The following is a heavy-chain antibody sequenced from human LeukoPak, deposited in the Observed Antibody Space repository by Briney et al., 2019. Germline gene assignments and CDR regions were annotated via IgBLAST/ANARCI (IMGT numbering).Heavy chain of an antibody. Sequence: GSGLALVKPTQTLTLTCTFSGFSLSTSGMCVSWIRQPPGKAMEWLARIDWDDDKYYSTSLKTRLTISKDTSKNQVVLTMTNMDPVDTATYYCARTITGTPGKWFDPWGQGTLVTVSS. CDR1: GFSLSTSGMC. V-gene: IGHV2-70*11. CDR3: ARTITGTPGKWFDP. CDR2: IDWDDDK. D-gene: IGHD1-20*01. J-gene: IGHJ5*02.